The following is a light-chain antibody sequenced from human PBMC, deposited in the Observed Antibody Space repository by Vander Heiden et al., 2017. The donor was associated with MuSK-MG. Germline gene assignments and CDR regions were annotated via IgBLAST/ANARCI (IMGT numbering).Light chain of an antibody. J-gene: IGKJ1*01. CDR3: QQRSNWPPT. Sequence: SPATLSSSPGERATLTCRASQSVSSYLAWYQQKPGQAPRLLIYDASNRATGIPARFSGSGSGTDFTLTISSLEPEDFAVYYCQQRSNWPPTFGQGTKVEIK. CDR1: QSVSSY. CDR2: DAS. V-gene: IGKV3-11*01.